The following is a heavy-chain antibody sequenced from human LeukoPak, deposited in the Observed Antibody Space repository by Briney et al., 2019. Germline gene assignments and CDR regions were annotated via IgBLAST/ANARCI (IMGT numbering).Heavy chain of an antibody. D-gene: IGHD3-22*01. CDR3: ARYYDSSGYTPDAFDI. J-gene: IGHJ3*02. CDR1: GFTFSSYS. Sequence: GGSLRLSCAVSGFTFSSYSMNWVRQAPGKGLEWVSSISSSSSYIYYADSVKGRFTISRDNAKNSLYLQMNSLRAEDTAVYYCARYYDSSGYTPDAFDIWGQGTMVTVSS. CDR2: ISSSSSYI. V-gene: IGHV3-21*01.